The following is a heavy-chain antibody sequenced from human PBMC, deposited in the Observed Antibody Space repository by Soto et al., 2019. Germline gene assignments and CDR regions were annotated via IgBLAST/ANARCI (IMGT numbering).Heavy chain of an antibody. J-gene: IGHJ4*02. CDR2: INPNSGGT. CDR3: ASMRYCSSTSCHTAFDY. CDR1: GYTFTGYY. Sequence: QVQLVQSGAEVKKPGASVKVSCKASGYTFTGYYMHWVRQAPGQGLEWMGWINPNSGGTYYAQKFQGWVTMTRDTSISTAYMELSRLRSDDTAVYYCASMRYCSSTSCHTAFDYWGQGTLVTVSS. D-gene: IGHD2-2*02. V-gene: IGHV1-2*04.